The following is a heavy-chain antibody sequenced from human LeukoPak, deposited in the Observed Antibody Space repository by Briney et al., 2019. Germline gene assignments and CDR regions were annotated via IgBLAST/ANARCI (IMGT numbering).Heavy chain of an antibody. V-gene: IGHV4-34*01. CDR3: ARHFYNYYYGMDV. Sequence: PSETLSLTCAVYGGSFSGYYWSWIRQPPGKGLEWIGNMDYSGSTYYNPSLKSRVTISVDTSKNQFSLKLRSVTAADTAVYYCARHFYNYYYGMDVWGQGTTVTVSS. D-gene: IGHD3-3*02. CDR1: GGSFSGYY. CDR2: MDYSGST. J-gene: IGHJ6*02.